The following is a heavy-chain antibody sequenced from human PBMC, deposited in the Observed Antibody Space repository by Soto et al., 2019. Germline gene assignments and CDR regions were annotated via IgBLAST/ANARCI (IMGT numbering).Heavy chain of an antibody. D-gene: IGHD3-3*01. CDR1: GFTFSSYG. V-gene: IGHV3-30*18. CDR2: ISYDGSNK. J-gene: IGHJ2*01. CDR3: AKDWSGYYRSPYWYFDL. Sequence: QVQLVESGGGVVQPGRSLRLSCAASGFTFSSYGMHWVRQAPGKGLEWVAVISYDGSNKYYADSVKGRFTISRDNSKDALYLQMNSLRAADTAVYYCAKDWSGYYRSPYWYFDLWGRGTLVTVSS.